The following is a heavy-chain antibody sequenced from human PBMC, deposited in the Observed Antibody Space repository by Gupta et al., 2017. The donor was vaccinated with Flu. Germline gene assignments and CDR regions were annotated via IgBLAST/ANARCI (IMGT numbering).Heavy chain of an antibody. J-gene: IGHJ6*03. Sequence: QMQLVESGGGVVQFGTSLRLSCADSGFTFSSYGMHWVRQAPGKGLEWVADIASDGSHKDYADSVRGRFTISRDNSKNTLSLEMDILRVEDTAVYYCAKDGPWTASCPYYCYYADVWGKGTTVTVSS. CDR3: AKDGPWTASCPYYCYYADV. D-gene: IGHD2-2*01. CDR2: IASDGSHK. CDR1: GFTFSSYG. V-gene: IGHV3-30*18.